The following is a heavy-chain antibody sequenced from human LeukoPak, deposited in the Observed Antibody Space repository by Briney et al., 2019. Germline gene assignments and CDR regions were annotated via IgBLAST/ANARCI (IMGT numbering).Heavy chain of an antibody. D-gene: IGHD2/OR15-2a*01. CDR3: ARDLAFSRLDY. V-gene: IGHV3-7*01. CDR2: INPDGIKR. Sequence: GGSLRLSCAVPGLTFSSSWMDWVRQAPGQGLEWVASINPDGIKRYSADSVKGRFTISRDNARNSLYLQMDSLRVEDTAFYYCARDLAFSRLDYWGQGVLVTVSS. J-gene: IGHJ4*02. CDR1: GLTFSSSW.